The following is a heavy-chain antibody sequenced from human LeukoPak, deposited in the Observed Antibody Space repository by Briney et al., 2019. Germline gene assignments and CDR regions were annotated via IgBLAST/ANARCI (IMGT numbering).Heavy chain of an antibody. Sequence: GGSLRLSCAASGFTFSSYAMSWVRQAPGKGLEWVSVIYSGGSTYYADSVKGRFTISRDNSKNTLYLQMNSLRAEDTAVYYCARDALPWGAFDIWGQGTMVTVSS. CDR3: ARDALPWGAFDI. V-gene: IGHV3-53*01. CDR1: GFTFSSYA. J-gene: IGHJ3*02. D-gene: IGHD7-27*01. CDR2: IYSGGST.